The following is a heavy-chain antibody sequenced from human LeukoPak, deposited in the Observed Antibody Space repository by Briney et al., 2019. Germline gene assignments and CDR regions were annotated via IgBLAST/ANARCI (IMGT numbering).Heavy chain of an antibody. V-gene: IGHV3-30*02. CDR1: GFTFSSYG. CDR3: TGTYYQNYFDY. CDR2: IWSDGSNK. D-gene: IGHD3-10*01. J-gene: IGHJ4*02. Sequence: PGGSLRLSCAASGFTFSSYGMHWVRQAPGKGLEWVAIIWSDGSNKYYADSVKGRFTISRDNSKNTLYLQMNSLRAEDTAVYYCTGTYYQNYFDYWGQGTLVTVSS.